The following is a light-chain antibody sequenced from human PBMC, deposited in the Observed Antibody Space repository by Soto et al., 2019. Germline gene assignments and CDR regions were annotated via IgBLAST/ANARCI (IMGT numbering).Light chain of an antibody. V-gene: IGKV1-5*03. CDR2: KAS. CDR1: QSISIW. Sequence: DIQMTQSPSTLSASVGDRVIIICRASQSISIWLAWYQQKPGKAPKLLIYKASRLETGVPSRFSGSGSGTEVSITISSMQPHDFVTFYCRQYYSYSPITFGPGTKLDVK. CDR3: RQYYSYSPIT. J-gene: IGKJ3*01.